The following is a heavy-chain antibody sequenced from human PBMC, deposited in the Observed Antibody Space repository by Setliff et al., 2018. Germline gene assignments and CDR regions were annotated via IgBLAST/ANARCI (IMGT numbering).Heavy chain of an antibody. Sequence: ASVKVSCKTSGYTFTDHYMHWVRQAPGQGLERMGWINLNSGGTNSAQKFQDRVTMTRDTSITTAYMELSSLGYDDRAIYYCARGRIGSTWTGDYWGPGTLVTVSS. CDR3: ARGRIGSTWTGDY. D-gene: IGHD1-26*01. V-gene: IGHV1-2*02. CDR2: INLNSGGT. J-gene: IGHJ4*02. CDR1: GYTFTDHY.